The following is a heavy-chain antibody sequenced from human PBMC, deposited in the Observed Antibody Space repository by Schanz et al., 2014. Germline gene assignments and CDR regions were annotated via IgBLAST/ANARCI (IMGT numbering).Heavy chain of an antibody. V-gene: IGHV3-66*03. CDR3: AGDWASGRYYSDY. Sequence: EVQLLESGGGLVQPGGSLRLSCAASGFTVSNSYIHWVHQAPGKGLEWVSTIYSSGSTYYAESVKGRFAISRDNSKDTLYLQMNSLRTEDTAVYYCAGDWASGRYYSDYWGQGTLVTVSS. J-gene: IGHJ4*02. CDR1: GFTVSNSY. CDR2: IYSSGST. D-gene: IGHD1-26*01.